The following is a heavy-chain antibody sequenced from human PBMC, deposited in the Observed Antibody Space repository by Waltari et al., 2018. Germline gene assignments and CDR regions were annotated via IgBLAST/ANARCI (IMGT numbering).Heavy chain of an antibody. D-gene: IGHD4-17*01. CDR1: GGSISSSSYY. CDR3: ARRGRGYGDYENAFDI. J-gene: IGHJ3*02. CDR2: IYYSGST. Sequence: QLQLQESGPGLVKPSETLSLTCTVSGGSISSSSYYWGWIRQPPGKGLEWIGSIYYSGSTYYNPPLKSRVTISVDTSKNQFSLKLSSVTAADTAVYYCARRGRGYGDYENAFDIWGQGTMVTVSS. V-gene: IGHV4-39*01.